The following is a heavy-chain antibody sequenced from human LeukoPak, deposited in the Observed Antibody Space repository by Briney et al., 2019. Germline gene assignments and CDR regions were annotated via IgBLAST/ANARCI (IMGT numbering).Heavy chain of an antibody. Sequence: PSETLSLTCTVSGGSISSTDSYWGWIRQPPGKGLEWIGTIYYSGTTYYSPSLKSRVTISVDTSKNHFSLKLSSVTAADTAVYYCARSPELTWSLAFWGQGTLVAVSS. CDR3: ARSPELTWSLAF. CDR2: IYYSGTT. CDR1: GGSISSTDSY. V-gene: IGHV4-39*02. D-gene: IGHD1-14*01. J-gene: IGHJ4*02.